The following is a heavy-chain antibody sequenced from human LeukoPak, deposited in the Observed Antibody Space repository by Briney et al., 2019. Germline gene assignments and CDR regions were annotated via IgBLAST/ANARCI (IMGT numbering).Heavy chain of an antibody. Sequence: GGSLRLSCSASGFTFTSYPMTWVRQAPGKGLEWVSSVSGSAGRTYYADSVKGRFTISRDNSKNTLYLQMNSLRAEDMAVYYCAKDAYRYYDSSDYYRPYYFDYWGQGTRVTVSS. CDR1: GFTFTSYP. V-gene: IGHV3-23*01. CDR3: AKDAYRYYDSSDYYRPYYFDY. CDR2: VSGSAGRT. J-gene: IGHJ4*02. D-gene: IGHD3-22*01.